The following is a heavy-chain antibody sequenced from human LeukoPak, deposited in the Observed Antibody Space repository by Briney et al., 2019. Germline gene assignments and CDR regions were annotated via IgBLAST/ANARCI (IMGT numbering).Heavy chain of an antibody. Sequence: PGGSLRLSCAASGVTFNTYAMSWVRQAPGKGLEWVAVTGGSDDSTHYADSVKGRFTISRDNSKSSLYLQMNSLTAEDTAVYYRTKDLMTGFSSGWYFGYWGQGTLVTVSS. D-gene: IGHD6-19*01. CDR3: TKDLMTGFSSGWYFGY. V-gene: IGHV3-23*01. J-gene: IGHJ4*02. CDR2: TGGSDDST. CDR1: GVTFNTYA.